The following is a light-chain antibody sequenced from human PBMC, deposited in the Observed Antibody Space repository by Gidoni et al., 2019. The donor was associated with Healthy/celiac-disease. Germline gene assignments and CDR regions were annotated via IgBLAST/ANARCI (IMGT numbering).Light chain of an antibody. CDR3: QQYDNLPPLT. J-gene: IGKJ4*01. CDR1: QDISNY. Sequence: DIQMTQSPSSLSASVGDRVTITCQASQDISNYFNWYQQKPAKSPKLLIYHASNLETGVPSRVSGSGSGADVTFTISSLQPEDIATYYCQQYDNLPPLTFGGGTKVDIK. CDR2: HAS. V-gene: IGKV1-33*01.